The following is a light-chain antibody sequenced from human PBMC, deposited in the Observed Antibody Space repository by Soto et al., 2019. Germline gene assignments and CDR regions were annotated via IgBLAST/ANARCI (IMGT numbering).Light chain of an antibody. CDR2: GAS. Sequence: EIVLMQSPGTLSLSPGERATLSCRASQSVSSISLAWYQQKPRQAPRLLMYGASSRPTGIPDRFSGNGSGTDFTLTISRLDPEDSELYYCQQYGSSSWTVGQGTKVEI. V-gene: IGKV3-20*01. J-gene: IGKJ1*01. CDR3: QQYGSSSWT. CDR1: QSVSSIS.